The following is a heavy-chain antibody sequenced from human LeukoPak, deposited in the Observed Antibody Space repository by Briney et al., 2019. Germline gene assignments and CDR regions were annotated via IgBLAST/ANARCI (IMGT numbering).Heavy chain of an antibody. CDR2: VSSSGSTI. D-gene: IGHD6-19*01. CDR1: GFTFSDYY. CDR3: ASDQWLALDAFDI. J-gene: IGHJ3*02. V-gene: IGHV3-11*04. Sequence: PGGSLRLSCAASGFTFSDYYMSWIRQAPGKGLEWVSYVSSSGSTIYYADSVKGRFTISRDNAKNSLYLQMNSLRAEDTAVYYCASDQWLALDAFDIWGQGTMVTVSS.